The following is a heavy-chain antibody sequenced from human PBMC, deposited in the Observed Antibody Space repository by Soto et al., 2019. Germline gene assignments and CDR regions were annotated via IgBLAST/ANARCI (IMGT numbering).Heavy chain of an antibody. Sequence: PAKVTCKASGGTFSSYALSWVRQEHGQGLEWMGGIIPIFGTANYAQKFQGRVTITADESTSTAYMELSSLRSEDTAVYYCAREESTARGLFDYWGQGTLVTVSS. D-gene: IGHD5-18*01. CDR2: IIPIFGTA. CDR1: GGTFSSYA. V-gene: IGHV1-69*13. J-gene: IGHJ4*02. CDR3: AREESTARGLFDY.